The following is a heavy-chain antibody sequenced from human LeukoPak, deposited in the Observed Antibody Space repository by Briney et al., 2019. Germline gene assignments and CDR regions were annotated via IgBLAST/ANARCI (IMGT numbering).Heavy chain of an antibody. CDR3: ARTGSTVTMLYPFDH. D-gene: IGHD4-17*01. V-gene: IGHV4-59*13. CDR1: GDSIRSYY. J-gene: IGHJ4*02. CDR2: IYYTGST. Sequence: PSETLSLTCSVSGDSIRSYYWSWIRQSPGKGLEWIGYIYYTGSTNYNPSLKSRVSISVDTSKNQFSLKLSSVTAADTAVYYCARTGSTVTMLYPFDHWGQGTLVTVSS.